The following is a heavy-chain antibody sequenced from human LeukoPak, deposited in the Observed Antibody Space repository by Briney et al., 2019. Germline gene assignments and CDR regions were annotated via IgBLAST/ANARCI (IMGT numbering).Heavy chain of an antibody. CDR1: RFTFKTSW. V-gene: IGHV3-23*01. Sequence: GGSLRLSCTASRFTFKTSWMSWVRQAPGKGLEWVSAISGRGVNIYNADSVKGRFTISRDISRTTLYLQMNSLRAEDTAVYYCAKESFYYDTTGYKAYYFDYWGQGTLVTVSS. J-gene: IGHJ4*02. D-gene: IGHD3-22*01. CDR2: ISGRGVNI. CDR3: AKESFYYDTTGYKAYYFDY.